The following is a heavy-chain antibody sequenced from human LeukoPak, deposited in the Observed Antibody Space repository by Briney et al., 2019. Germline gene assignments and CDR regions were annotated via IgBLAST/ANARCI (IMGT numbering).Heavy chain of an antibody. CDR3: ARGPNSNWSGLDF. CDR2: ISPTGITT. CDR1: GFSFSGHW. Sequence: GGSLRLPCTASGFSFSGHWMHWARQLPGKGLVWVSRISPTGITTSYADSVKGRFTVSRDNAKNTLYLQVNNLRAEDTAVYYCARGPNSNWSGLDFWGQGTLLTVSS. D-gene: IGHD6-6*01. V-gene: IGHV3-74*01. J-gene: IGHJ4*02.